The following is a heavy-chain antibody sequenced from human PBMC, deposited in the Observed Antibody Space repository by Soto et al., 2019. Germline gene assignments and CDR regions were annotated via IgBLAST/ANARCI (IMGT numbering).Heavy chain of an antibody. D-gene: IGHD5-18*01. V-gene: IGHV1-3*01. Sequence: ASVKVSCKASGYTFTSYAMHWVRQAPGQRLEWMGWINAGNGNTKYSQKFQGRVTITRDTSASTAYMELSSLRSEDTAVYYCTRSPGYSYGDYWGQGTLVTVSS. CDR2: INAGNGNT. J-gene: IGHJ4*02. CDR3: TRSPGYSYGDY. CDR1: GYTFTSYA.